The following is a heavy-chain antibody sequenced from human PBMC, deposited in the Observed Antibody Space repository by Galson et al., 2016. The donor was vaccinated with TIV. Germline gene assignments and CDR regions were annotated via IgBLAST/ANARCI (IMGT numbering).Heavy chain of an antibody. Sequence: LTCTVSGGSVSRYYWSWIRQSAGKGLEWIGRIFTDGTTTYNPSHKSRVTMSVDTSKRQFSLRLTSVTAADTAVYYCATVNTNSRKYFDYWGQGIKVTVSS. CDR3: ATVNTNSRKYFDY. J-gene: IGHJ4*02. CDR1: GGSVSRYY. D-gene: IGHD1-14*01. V-gene: IGHV4-4*07. CDR2: IFTDGTT.